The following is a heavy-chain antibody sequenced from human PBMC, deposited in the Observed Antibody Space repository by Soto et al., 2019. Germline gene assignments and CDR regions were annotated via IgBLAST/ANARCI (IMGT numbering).Heavy chain of an antibody. Sequence: PGGSLRLSCTPSGFTFSDYAFCWFRQAPGKGLEWVGVVRNKAYGGTTDYAASVKGRFDISRDDSKSIAYLQMNSVTTEDTGVYFCARYTYKSRYSHYGMDVWGHGTTVTVSS. CDR3: ARYTYKSRYSHYGMDV. CDR2: VRNKAYGGTT. J-gene: IGHJ6*02. CDR1: GFTFSDYA. V-gene: IGHV3-49*03. D-gene: IGHD6-13*01.